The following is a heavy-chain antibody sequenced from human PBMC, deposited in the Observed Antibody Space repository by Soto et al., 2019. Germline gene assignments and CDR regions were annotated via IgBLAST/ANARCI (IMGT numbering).Heavy chain of an antibody. CDR2: IYHSGST. V-gene: IGHV4-30-2*01. J-gene: IGHJ6*02. Sequence: PSETLSLTCAVSGGSISSGGYSWSWILQPPGKGLEWIGYIYHSGSTYYNPSLKSRVTISVDRSKNQFSLKLSSVTAADTAVYYCARGPYDYVWGSYLGMDVWGQGTTVTVSS. CDR1: GGSISSGGYS. CDR3: ARGPYDYVWGSYLGMDV. D-gene: IGHD3-16*01.